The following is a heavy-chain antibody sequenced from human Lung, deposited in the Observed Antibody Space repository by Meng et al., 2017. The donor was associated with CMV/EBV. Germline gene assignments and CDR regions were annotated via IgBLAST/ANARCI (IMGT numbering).Heavy chain of an antibody. CDR2: IYPGDSDT. V-gene: IGHV5-51*01. D-gene: IGHD2-8*01. Sequence: GGSLRLXXKAFGYSFFRYWFGWVRQMPGKGLEWMGIIYPGDSDTRYSPSFQGQVTISVDRSINTAYVQWSSPRASDTAMYDCARRTSGQTSGADFWGQGTXVTVSS. CDR3: ARRTSGQTSGADF. J-gene: IGHJ4*02. CDR1: GYSFFRYW.